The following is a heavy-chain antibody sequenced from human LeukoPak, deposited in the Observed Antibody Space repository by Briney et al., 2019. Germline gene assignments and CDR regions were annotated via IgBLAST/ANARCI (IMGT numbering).Heavy chain of an antibody. Sequence: VASVKVSCKASGYTFTSYYMHWVRQAPGQGLEWMGIINPSGGSTSYAQKFQGRVTMTRDTSTSTVYMELSSLRSEDTAVYYCARAGEARTAGSYPAEYFQHWGQGTLVTVSS. D-gene: IGHD6-13*01. CDR2: INPSGGST. CDR3: ARAGEARTAGSYPAEYFQH. CDR1: GYTFTSYY. V-gene: IGHV1-46*01. J-gene: IGHJ1*01.